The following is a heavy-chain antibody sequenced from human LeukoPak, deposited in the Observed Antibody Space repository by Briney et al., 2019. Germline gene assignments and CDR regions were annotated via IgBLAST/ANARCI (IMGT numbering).Heavy chain of an antibody. CDR3: ARELDGLDY. CDR2: IYHSGTT. CDR1: GGSFSGNY. J-gene: IGHJ4*02. D-gene: IGHD6-13*01. V-gene: IGHV4-34*01. Sequence: SETLSLTCAVYGGSFSGNYWSWIRQPPGRGLEWIGQIYHSGTTNYNPSLKSRVTMSVDTSKNQFSLKLSSVTAADTAVYYCARELDGLDYWGQGTLVTVSS.